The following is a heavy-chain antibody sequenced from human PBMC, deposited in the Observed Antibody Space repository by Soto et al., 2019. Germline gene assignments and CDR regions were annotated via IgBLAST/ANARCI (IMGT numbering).Heavy chain of an antibody. CDR2: IDYSGNI. CDR1: GGSITSSGSA. V-gene: IGHV4-39*01. Sequence: SETLSLTCNASGGSITSSGSAWGWIRQSPGKGLEWIGTIDYSGNIYYIPSLKSRITISVDTSKNQFSLRLTSVTAADTAVYYCATHPPYGPLDHWGQGTLVTVSS. J-gene: IGHJ4*02. CDR3: ATHPPYGPLDH. D-gene: IGHD4-17*01.